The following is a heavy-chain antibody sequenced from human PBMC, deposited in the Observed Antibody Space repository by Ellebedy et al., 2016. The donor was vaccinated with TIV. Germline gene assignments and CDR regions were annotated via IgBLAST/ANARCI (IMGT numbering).Heavy chain of an antibody. CDR1: GGSISSNSYY. CDR3: ARVRSSWVRDAFDI. V-gene: IGHV4-39*07. D-gene: IGHD6-13*01. CDR2: IYNDGTA. Sequence: GSLRLXCTVSGGSISSNSYYWGWIRQSPGKGLEWIANIYNDGTAFHNPSLKSRVTISADTSKNHFSLQLTSMTAADTAVYYCARVRSSWVRDAFDIWGQGTMVTVSS. J-gene: IGHJ3*02.